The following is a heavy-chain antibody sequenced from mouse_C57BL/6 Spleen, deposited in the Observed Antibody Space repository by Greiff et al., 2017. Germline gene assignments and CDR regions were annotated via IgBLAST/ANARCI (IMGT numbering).Heavy chain of an antibody. J-gene: IGHJ1*03. CDR1: GYTFTSYW. CDR2: IYPGSGST. CDR3: ARGDAYGSSYWYFDV. V-gene: IGHV1-55*01. Sequence: QVQLQQSGAELVKPGASVKMSCKASGYTFTSYWITWVKQRPGQGLEWIGDIYPGSGSTNYNEKFKSKATLTVDTSSSTAYMQLSSLTSEDSAVYYCARGDAYGSSYWYFDVWGTGTTVTVSS. D-gene: IGHD1-1*01.